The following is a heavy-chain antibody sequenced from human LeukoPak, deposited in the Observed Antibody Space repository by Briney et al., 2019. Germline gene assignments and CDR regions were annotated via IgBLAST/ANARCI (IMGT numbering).Heavy chain of an antibody. CDR3: ASLSCTSTSCYYDY. CDR1: GYTFTGYY. J-gene: IGHJ4*02. Sequence: ASVKVSCKASGYTFTGYYMHWVRQAPGQGLEWMGWINPNSGGTNYAQKFQGRVTMTRDTSISTAYMELSRLRSDDTAVYYCASLSCTSTSCYYDYWGQGTLVTVSS. D-gene: IGHD2-2*01. CDR2: INPNSGGT. V-gene: IGHV1-2*02.